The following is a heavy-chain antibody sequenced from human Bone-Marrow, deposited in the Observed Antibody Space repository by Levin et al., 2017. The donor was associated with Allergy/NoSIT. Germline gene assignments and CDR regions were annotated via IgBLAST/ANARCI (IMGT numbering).Heavy chain of an antibody. CDR3: ARGRGSGHYYYGMDV. CDR1: GFTFGTYD. D-gene: IGHD3-10*01. CDR2: IGSAGDT. Sequence: PGGSLRLSCAASGFTFGTYDMHWVRQPTGKGLEWVSTIGSAGDTYYPGSVKGRFTISRENAKNSFFLQMNTLRAGDTAVYYCARGRGSGHYYYGMDVWGQGTTVTVSS. J-gene: IGHJ6*02. V-gene: IGHV3-13*01.